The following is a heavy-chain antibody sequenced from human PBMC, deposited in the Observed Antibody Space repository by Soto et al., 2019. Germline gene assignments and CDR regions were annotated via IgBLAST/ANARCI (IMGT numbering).Heavy chain of an antibody. CDR2: TNHSGST. CDR3: ARDPAP. V-gene: IGHV4-34*01. CDR1: GGSFSGYY. J-gene: IGHJ5*02. Sequence: SETLSLTCAVYGGSFSGYYWSWIRQPPGKGLEWIGDTNHSGSTYYNPSLKSRVTISVDTSKNQFSLKLTSVTAADTAVYYCARDPAPWGQGTLVTVSS.